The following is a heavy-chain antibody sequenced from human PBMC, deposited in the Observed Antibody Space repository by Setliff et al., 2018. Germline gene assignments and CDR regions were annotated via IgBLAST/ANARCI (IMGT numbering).Heavy chain of an antibody. Sequence: PSETLSLTCTVSGGSINSSTYNSRSYYWGWIRQPPGKGLEWIGRIYYSGNNYYNASLKSRLTISVDTSKNQFSLKLRSVTAADTAVYYCAREGTHDTKLAFDIWGQGTMVTVSS. D-gene: IGHD3-22*01. CDR3: AREGTHDTKLAFDI. V-gene: IGHV4-39*02. J-gene: IGHJ3*02. CDR2: IYYSGNN. CDR1: GGSINSSTYNSRSYY.